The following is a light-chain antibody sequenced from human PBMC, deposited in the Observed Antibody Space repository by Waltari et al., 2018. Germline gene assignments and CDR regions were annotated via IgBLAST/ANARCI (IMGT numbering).Light chain of an antibody. CDR3: QTWGSGIQA. CDR2: VKSDGSH. Sequence: QPERGPLVVVSVKSDGSHTKGDGIPNRCSGSSSGAERYLTISSRQSEDEADYYCQTWGSGIQAFGGGTKRTVL. J-gene: IGLJ3*02. V-gene: IGLV4-69*01.